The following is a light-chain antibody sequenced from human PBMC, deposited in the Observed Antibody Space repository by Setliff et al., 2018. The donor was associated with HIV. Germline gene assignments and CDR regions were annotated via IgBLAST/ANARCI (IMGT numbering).Light chain of an antibody. J-gene: IGLJ1*01. CDR2: HFT. Sequence: QSVLTQPASVSAAPGLAITITCTGTKSDVGGYNYVSWYLQESGKAPKLIMYHFTSRPSGISNRFSGSQSGNTASLTISGLRTEDEGTYYCTSYTSSDTYVFGTGTKVTVL. CDR1: KSDVGGYNY. V-gene: IGLV2-14*03. CDR3: TSYTSSDTYV.